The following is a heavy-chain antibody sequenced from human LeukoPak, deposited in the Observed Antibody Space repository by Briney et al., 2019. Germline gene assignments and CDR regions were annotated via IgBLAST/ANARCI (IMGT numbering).Heavy chain of an antibody. Sequence: GSLRLSCAASGFTFSSYGMHWIRQPPGKGLEWIGEINHSGSTNYNPSLKSRVTISVDTSKNQFSLKLSSVTAADTAVYYCARIGTVCGCPDWWGQGTLVTVSS. CDR3: ARIGTVCGCPDW. V-gene: IGHV4-34*01. CDR2: INHSGST. CDR1: GFTFSSYG. D-gene: IGHD6-19*01. J-gene: IGHJ4*02.